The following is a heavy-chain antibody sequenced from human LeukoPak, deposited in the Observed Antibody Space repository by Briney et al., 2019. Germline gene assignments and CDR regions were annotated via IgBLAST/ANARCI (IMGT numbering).Heavy chain of an antibody. Sequence: GESLKISCKGSGYSFTSYWIGWVRQIPGKGLEWMGIIYPGDSDTRYSPSFQGQVTISADKSISTAYLQWSSLKASDTAMYYCARRNVLRFLEWLKDGDDAFDIWGQGTMVTVSS. V-gene: IGHV5-51*01. CDR2: IYPGDSDT. J-gene: IGHJ3*02. D-gene: IGHD3-3*01. CDR1: GYSFTSYW. CDR3: ARRNVLRFLEWLKDGDDAFDI.